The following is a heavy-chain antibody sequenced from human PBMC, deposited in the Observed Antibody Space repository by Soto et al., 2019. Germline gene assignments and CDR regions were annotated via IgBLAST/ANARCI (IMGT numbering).Heavy chain of an antibody. CDR2: INHSGST. CDR3: ARRHRGYSYGYYLGY. V-gene: IGHV4-34*01. J-gene: IGHJ4*02. D-gene: IGHD5-18*01. CDR1: GGSFSGYY. Sequence: SETLSLTCAVYGGSFSGYYWSWIRQPPGKGLEWIGEINHSGSTNYNPSLKSRVTISVDTSKNQFSLKLSSVTAADTAVYYCARRHRGYSYGYYLGYWGQGTLDTVSS.